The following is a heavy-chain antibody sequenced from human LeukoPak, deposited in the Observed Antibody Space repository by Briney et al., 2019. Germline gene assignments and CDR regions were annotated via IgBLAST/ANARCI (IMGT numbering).Heavy chain of an antibody. CDR3: ARAPSPYYDFWSGYLPNWFDP. J-gene: IGHJ5*02. CDR2: INPSGGST. Sequence: ASVKVSCKASRYTFINYYIHWVRQAPGQGLEWMGIINPSGGSTSYAQKFQGRVTLTRDTSTSTVYMELSSLRSEDTAVYYCARAPSPYYDFWSGYLPNWFDPWGQGTLVTVSS. CDR1: RYTFINYY. D-gene: IGHD3-3*01. V-gene: IGHV1-46*01.